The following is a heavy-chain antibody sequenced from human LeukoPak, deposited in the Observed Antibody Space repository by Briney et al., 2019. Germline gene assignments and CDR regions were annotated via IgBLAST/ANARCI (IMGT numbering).Heavy chain of an antibody. Sequence: ASVKVSCKASGYTFTTYYMHWVRQAPGKGLEWMGGFDPEHSETIYAQKFQGRVTMTEDTSTDTAYMELSSLRSEDTAVYYCATGRLYYDRRGYYENDAFDLWGHGTMVTVTS. CDR1: GYTFTTYY. CDR2: FDPEHSET. J-gene: IGHJ3*01. V-gene: IGHV1-24*01. D-gene: IGHD3-22*01. CDR3: ATGRLYYDRRGYYENDAFDL.